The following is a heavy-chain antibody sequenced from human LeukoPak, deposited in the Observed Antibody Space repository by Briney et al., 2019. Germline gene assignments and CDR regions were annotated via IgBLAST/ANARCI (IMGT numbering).Heavy chain of an antibody. V-gene: IGHV3-23*01. CDR1: GXTFSNYA. CDR2: ISGTGSST. J-gene: IGHJ4*02. Sequence: GGSLRLSCAASGXTFSNYAMSWVRQAPGKGLEWVSLISGTGSSTYYEDSVKGRFTISRDNSKNTLYLQMNSLRAEDTATYYCAKEEEQWGQGTLVTVTS. CDR3: AKEEEQ. D-gene: IGHD1-26*01.